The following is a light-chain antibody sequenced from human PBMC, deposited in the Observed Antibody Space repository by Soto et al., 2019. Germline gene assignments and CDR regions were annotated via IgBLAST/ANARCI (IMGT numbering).Light chain of an antibody. CDR3: QQSYGTPLT. CDR2: AAS. CDR1: QSISNY. V-gene: IGKV1-39*01. J-gene: IGKJ4*01. Sequence: DIEMTQSPSYLSASVGDRVTSTCRASQSISNYLNWYQHKPGKVPKLLIYAASSLQSGVPTRFSGSGSGTDFTLTISSLQPEDFATYYCQQSYGTPLTFGGGTKVEIK.